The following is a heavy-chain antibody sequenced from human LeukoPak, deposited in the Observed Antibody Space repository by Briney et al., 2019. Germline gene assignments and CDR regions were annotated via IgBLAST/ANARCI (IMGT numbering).Heavy chain of an antibody. V-gene: IGHV4-34*01. CDR3: ARGYDSSGYYYD. D-gene: IGHD3-22*01. CDR2: INHSGGI. J-gene: IGHJ4*02. Sequence: SETLSLTCAVYGGSFSGYYRTWIRQPPGKGLEWIGEINHSGGINYNPSLKSRVTISVDTSKNQFSLELSSVTAADTAVYYCARGYDSSGYYYDWGQGTLVTVSS. CDR1: GGSFSGYY.